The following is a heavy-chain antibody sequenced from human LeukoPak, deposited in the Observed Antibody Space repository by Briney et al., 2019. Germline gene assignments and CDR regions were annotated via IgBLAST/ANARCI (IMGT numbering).Heavy chain of an antibody. J-gene: IGHJ4*02. CDR3: ARYCSSTSCIFMAVDY. Sequence: SETLSLTCTVSGYSISSGYYWGWIRQPPGKGLEWIGSIYHSGSTSYSPSLKSRVTISVDTSKNQFSLKLSSVTAADTAVYYCARYCSSTSCIFMAVDYWGQGTLVTVSS. D-gene: IGHD2-2*01. CDR2: IYHSGST. CDR1: GYSISSGYY. V-gene: IGHV4-38-2*02.